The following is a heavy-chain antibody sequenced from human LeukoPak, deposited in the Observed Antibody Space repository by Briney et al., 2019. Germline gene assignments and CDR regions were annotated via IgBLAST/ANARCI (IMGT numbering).Heavy chain of an antibody. CDR2: ISGSGGST. J-gene: IGHJ4*02. Sequence: ETGGSLRLSCAASGFTFSSYAMSWVRQAPGKGLEWVSAISGSGGSTYYADSVKGRFTISRDNSKNTLYLQMNSLRAEDTAVYYCAKDFDFGVVIILGYWGQGTLVTVSS. CDR1: GFTFSSYA. V-gene: IGHV3-23*01. D-gene: IGHD3-3*01. CDR3: AKDFDFGVVIILGY.